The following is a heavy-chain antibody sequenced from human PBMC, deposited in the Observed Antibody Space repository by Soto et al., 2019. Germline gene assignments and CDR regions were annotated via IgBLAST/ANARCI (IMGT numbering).Heavy chain of an antibody. V-gene: IGHV1-46*03. D-gene: IGHD6-19*01. Sequence: QVQLVQSGAEVKKPGASVKVSCKASGYTFTSYYMHWVRQAPGQGLEWMGIINPSGGSTSYAQKFQGSVTMTRDTATSRVYMGLSSLRSEDTAVYYCARAGSGWFGYWGQGTLVTVSS. J-gene: IGHJ4*02. CDR3: ARAGSGWFGY. CDR1: GYTFTSYY. CDR2: INPSGGST.